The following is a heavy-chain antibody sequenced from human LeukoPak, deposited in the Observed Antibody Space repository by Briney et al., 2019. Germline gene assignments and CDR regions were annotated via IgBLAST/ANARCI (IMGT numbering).Heavy chain of an antibody. CDR3: ARTRVLTGYSLDY. V-gene: IGHV3-48*01. Sequence: QPGGSLRLSCAASGFTFSSYTMNWVRQAPGKGLEWVSAISGDGTYYADSVKGRFTISRDNAKNSLYLQMNSLRAEDTAVYYCARTRVLTGYSLDYWGQGTLVTVSS. J-gene: IGHJ4*02. D-gene: IGHD3-9*01. CDR2: ISGDGT. CDR1: GFTFSSYT.